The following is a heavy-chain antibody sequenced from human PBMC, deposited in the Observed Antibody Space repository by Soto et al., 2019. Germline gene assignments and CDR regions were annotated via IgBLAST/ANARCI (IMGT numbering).Heavy chain of an antibody. J-gene: IGHJ3*02. D-gene: IGHD3-16*01. CDR3: VRGEVFDI. Sequence: QVQLQESGPGLVKPSETLSLICTVSDASITGYFWSWFRQSAGRGLEWIGRIYSSGNANYNPSLKSRVTMSVDTSQNYFSLKLTSVTDADTAMYYCVRGEVFDIWGRGAMVTVSS. V-gene: IGHV4-4*07. CDR2: IYSSGNA. CDR1: DASITGYF.